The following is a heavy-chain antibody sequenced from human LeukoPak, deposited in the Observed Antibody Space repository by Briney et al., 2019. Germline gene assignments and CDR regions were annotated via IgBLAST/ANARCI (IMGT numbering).Heavy chain of an antibody. CDR3: ARDSHYYGSVNGMDV. Sequence: SQTLSLTCTVSGGSISSGGYYWSWIRQQPGKGLEWIGYIYYSGSTYYNPSLKSRVTISVDTSKNQFSLKLSSVTAADTAVYYCARDSHYYGSVNGMDVCGQGTTVTVSS. CDR2: IYYSGST. D-gene: IGHD3-10*01. CDR1: GGSISSGGYY. J-gene: IGHJ6*02. V-gene: IGHV4-31*03.